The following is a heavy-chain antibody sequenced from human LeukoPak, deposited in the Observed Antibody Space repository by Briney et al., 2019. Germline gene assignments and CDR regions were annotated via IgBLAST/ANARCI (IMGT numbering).Heavy chain of an antibody. CDR1: GGSLSSYY. Sequence: PSETLSLTCTVSGGSLSSYYWSWIRQSPGKGLEWVGYISYSGTTNYNPSLKSRRTISLGTSKNRFSLNLTSVTAADTAVYYCARHGSGTSLALYPWGQGTLVTVS. D-gene: IGHD3-10*01. V-gene: IGHV4-59*08. CDR3: ARHGSGTSLALYP. CDR2: ISYSGTT. J-gene: IGHJ5*02.